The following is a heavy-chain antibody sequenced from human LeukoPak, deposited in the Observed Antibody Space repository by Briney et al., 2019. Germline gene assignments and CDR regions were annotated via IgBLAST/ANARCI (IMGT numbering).Heavy chain of an antibody. Sequence: ASVKVSCKASGGTFSSYAISWVRQAPGQGLEWMGGIIPIFGTANYAQKFQGRVTITADKSTSTAYMELSSLRSEDTAVYYCARVFSSGSFDYWGQGTLVTVSS. CDR2: IIPIFGTA. V-gene: IGHV1-69*06. J-gene: IGHJ4*02. D-gene: IGHD3-10*01. CDR3: ARVFSSGSFDY. CDR1: GGTFSSYA.